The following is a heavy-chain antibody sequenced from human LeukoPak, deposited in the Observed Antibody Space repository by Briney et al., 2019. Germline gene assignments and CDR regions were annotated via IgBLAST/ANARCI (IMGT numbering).Heavy chain of an antibody. CDR1: GGTFSSYA. CDR2: IIPIFGTA. V-gene: IGHV1-69*05. J-gene: IGHJ4*02. CDR3: ARIPDAGSRFDY. Sequence: SVKVSCKASGGTFSSYAISWVRQAPGQGLEWMGGIIPIFGTANYAQKFQGRVTITTDESTSTAYMELSSLRSEDTAVYYCARIPDAGSRFDYWGQGTLVTVSS.